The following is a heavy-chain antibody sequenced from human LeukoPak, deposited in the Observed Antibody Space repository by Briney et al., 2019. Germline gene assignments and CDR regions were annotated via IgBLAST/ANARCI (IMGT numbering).Heavy chain of an antibody. Sequence: GGSLRLSCAASGFTFSSYWMSWVRQAPGKGLEWVANIKEDGRVKYYVDSVKGRFTISRDNAKNSLYLQMNSLRADDTAVYYCGREVPGGATILDYWGQGTLVTVSS. V-gene: IGHV3-7*04. D-gene: IGHD1-26*01. J-gene: IGHJ4*02. CDR1: GFTFSSYW. CDR3: GREVPGGATILDY. CDR2: IKEDGRVK.